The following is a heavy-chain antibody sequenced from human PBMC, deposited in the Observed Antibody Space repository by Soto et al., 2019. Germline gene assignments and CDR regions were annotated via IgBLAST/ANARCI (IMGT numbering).Heavy chain of an antibody. CDR3: ARRAETNGWNGFGADKYYFDF. CDR2: MNPNTGNS. V-gene: IGHV1-8*01. Sequence: AAVKVSCKASEYTFTIYDISCVRQVTGQGLEWMGWMNPNTGNSAYAQKFQGRVTVTSDNSLNTVHMEPNSLRSEATAVYYCARRAETNGWNGFGADKYYFDFWGQGTLVNVS. CDR1: EYTFTIYD. D-gene: IGHD1-1*01. J-gene: IGHJ4*02.